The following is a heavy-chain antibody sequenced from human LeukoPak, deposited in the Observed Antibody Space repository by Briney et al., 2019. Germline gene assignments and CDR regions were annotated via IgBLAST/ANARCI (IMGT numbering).Heavy chain of an antibody. D-gene: IGHD2-21*02. CDR1: GGSISSSNW. J-gene: IGHJ2*01. CDR3: ARKLRCGGDCSWYFDL. V-gene: IGHV4-4*02. Sequence: TSETLSLTCAVSGGSISSSNWWSWVRQPPGKGLEWIGEIYHSGSTYYNPSLKSRVTISVDRSKNQFSLKLSSVTAADTAVYYCARKLRCGGDCSWYFDLWGRGTLVTVSS. CDR2: IYHSGST.